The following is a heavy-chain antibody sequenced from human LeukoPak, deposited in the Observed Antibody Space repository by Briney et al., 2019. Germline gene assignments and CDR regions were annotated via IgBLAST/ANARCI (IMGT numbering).Heavy chain of an antibody. CDR2: IYHSGST. D-gene: IGHD3-10*01. J-gene: IGHJ3*02. V-gene: IGHV4-4*02. CDR1: GGSISSSNW. CDR3: ARDKSRTYGSADAFDI. Sequence: SETLSLTCAVSGGSISSSNWWSWVRQPPGKGLEWIGEIYHSGSTNYNPSLKSRVTMSVDTSKNQFSLKLSSVTAADTAVYYCARDKSRTYGSADAFDIWGQGTMVTVSS.